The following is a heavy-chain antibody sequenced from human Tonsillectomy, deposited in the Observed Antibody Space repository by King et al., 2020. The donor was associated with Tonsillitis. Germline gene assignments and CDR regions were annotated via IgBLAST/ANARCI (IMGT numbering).Heavy chain of an antibody. CDR3: ARGGWYSSSWYVQYYFDY. Sequence: VQLQESGPGLVKPSQTLSLTCTVSGGSISSGDYYWSWIRQPPGKGLEWIGYIYYSGSTYYNPSLKSRVTISVDTSKNQFSLKLSSVTAADTAVYYCARGGWYSSSWYVQYYFDYWGQGTLVTVSS. CDR1: GGSISSGDYY. V-gene: IGHV4-30-4*01. D-gene: IGHD6-13*01. CDR2: IYYSGST. J-gene: IGHJ4*02.